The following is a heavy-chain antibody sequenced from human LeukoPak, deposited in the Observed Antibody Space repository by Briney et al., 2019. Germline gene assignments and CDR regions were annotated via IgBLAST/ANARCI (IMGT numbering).Heavy chain of an antibody. Sequence: SETLSLTCTVSGGSISSSSYYWGWIRQPPGKGLEWIGSIYYSGSTYYNPSLKSRVTISVDTSKNQFSLKLSSVTAADTAVYYCARGRNNWNYGGFDYWGQGTLVTVSS. D-gene: IGHD1-7*01. CDR3: ARGRNNWNYGGFDY. J-gene: IGHJ4*02. V-gene: IGHV4-39*07. CDR2: IYYSGST. CDR1: GGSISSSSYY.